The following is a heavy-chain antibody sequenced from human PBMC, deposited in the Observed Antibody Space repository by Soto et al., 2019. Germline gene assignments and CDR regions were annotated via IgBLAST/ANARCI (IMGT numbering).Heavy chain of an antibody. CDR1: GYTFTGYY. D-gene: IGHD5-12*01. CDR3: ARVYSGYDDLGGMDV. V-gene: IGHV1-2*04. Sequence: GASVKVSCKASGYTFTGYYMHWVRQAPGQGLEWMGWINPNSGGTNYAQKFQGWVTMTRDTSISTAYMELSRLRSDDTAVYYCARVYSGYDDLGGMDVWGQGTTVTVSS. CDR2: INPNSGGT. J-gene: IGHJ6*02.